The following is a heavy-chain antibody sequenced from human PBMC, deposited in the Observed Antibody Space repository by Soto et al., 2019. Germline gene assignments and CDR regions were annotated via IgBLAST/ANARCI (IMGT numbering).Heavy chain of an antibody. J-gene: IGHJ6*02. Sequence: PGESLKISCKGSGYSFTNYWIGWVRQMPGKGLEWMGIIYPGDSDARYSPSFQGQVTISADKSISTTYLQWSSLKASDTAMYYCARQSMGGSRGYYYYGMDVWGQGTTVTVSS. CDR3: ARQSMGGSRGYYYYGMDV. V-gene: IGHV5-51*01. CDR1: GYSFTNYW. D-gene: IGHD1-26*01. CDR2: IYPGDSDA.